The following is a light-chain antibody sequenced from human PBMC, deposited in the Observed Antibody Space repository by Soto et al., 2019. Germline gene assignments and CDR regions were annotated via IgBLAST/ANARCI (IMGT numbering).Light chain of an antibody. V-gene: IGKV3-20*01. CDR2: DAS. CDR3: QQYGSVPLT. Sequence: EIVLTQSPGTLSLSPGERATLSCRASQSVSSSYLAWYQQKPGQAPRLLIYDASSRATGIPERFSGSGSGTDFTLTISRLEAEDFAVYYCQQYGSVPLTFVGGTKVEIK. CDR1: QSVSSSY. J-gene: IGKJ4*01.